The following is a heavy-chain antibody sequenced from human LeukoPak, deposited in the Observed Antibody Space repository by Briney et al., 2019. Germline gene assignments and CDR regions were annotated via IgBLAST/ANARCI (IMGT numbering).Heavy chain of an antibody. CDR2: INHSGST. Sequence: SETLSLTCAVYGGSFSGYYWSWIRQPPGKGLEWIGEINHSGSTNYNPSLKSRVTISVDTSKNQFSLKLSSVTAADTAVYYCARGAGVLWFRELLSFDYWGQGTLVTVSS. CDR3: ARGAGVLWFRELLSFDY. V-gene: IGHV4-34*01. CDR1: GGSFSGYY. J-gene: IGHJ4*02. D-gene: IGHD3-10*01.